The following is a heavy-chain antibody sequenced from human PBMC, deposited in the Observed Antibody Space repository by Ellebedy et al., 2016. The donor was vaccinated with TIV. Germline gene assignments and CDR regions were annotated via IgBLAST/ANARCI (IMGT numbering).Heavy chain of an antibody. CDR3: ARGTTYYMDV. CDR2: TWYDGNNK. Sequence: GGSLRLSCAASGFTFSTFGMHWVRQAPGKGLEWVAVTWYDGNNKYYVDSVKGRFSISRDNSKNALYLQMNSLRAEDTAVYYCARGTTYYMDVWGRGTTVTVS. J-gene: IGHJ6*02. CDR1: GFTFSTFG. V-gene: IGHV3-33*01. D-gene: IGHD1/OR15-1a*01.